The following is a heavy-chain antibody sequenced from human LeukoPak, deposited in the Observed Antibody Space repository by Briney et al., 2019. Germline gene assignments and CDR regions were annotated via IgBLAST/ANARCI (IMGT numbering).Heavy chain of an antibody. CDR3: ARDRADSSGYYYRFDY. D-gene: IGHD3-22*01. Sequence: GASVKVSCKASGGTFSSYAISWVRQAPGQGLEWMGGIIPIFGTANYAQKFQGRVTITTDESTSTAYMGLSSLRSEDTAVYYCARDRADSSGYYYRFDYWGQGTLVTVSS. J-gene: IGHJ4*02. V-gene: IGHV1-69*05. CDR1: GGTFSSYA. CDR2: IIPIFGTA.